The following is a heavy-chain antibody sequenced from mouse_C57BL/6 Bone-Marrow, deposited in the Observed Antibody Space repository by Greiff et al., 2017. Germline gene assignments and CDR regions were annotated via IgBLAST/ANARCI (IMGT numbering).Heavy chain of an antibody. CDR3: ARGSMVTTPRAWFAY. CDR2: ISSGSSTI. D-gene: IGHD2-2*01. CDR1: GFTFSDYG. Sequence: EVQGVESGGGLVKPGGSLKLSCAASGFTFSDYGMHWVRQAPEKGLEWVAYISSGSSTIYYADTVKGRFTISRDNAKNTLFLQMTSLRSEDTAMYYCARGSMVTTPRAWFAYWGQGTLVTVSA. J-gene: IGHJ3*01. V-gene: IGHV5-17*01.